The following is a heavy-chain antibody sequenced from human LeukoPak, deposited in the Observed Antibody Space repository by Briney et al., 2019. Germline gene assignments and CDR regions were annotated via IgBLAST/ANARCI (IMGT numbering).Heavy chain of an antibody. CDR2: IIPILGTA. CDR1: GGTFSSYA. J-gene: IGHJ4*02. CDR3: ARDRDAAGTRIDY. D-gene: IGHD6-13*01. Sequence: GSSVKVSCKASGGTFSSYAISWVRQAPGQGLEWMGGIIPILGTANYAQKFQGRVTITADESTSTAYMELSSLRSEDTAVYYCARDRDAAGTRIDYWGQGTLVTVSS. V-gene: IGHV1-69*01.